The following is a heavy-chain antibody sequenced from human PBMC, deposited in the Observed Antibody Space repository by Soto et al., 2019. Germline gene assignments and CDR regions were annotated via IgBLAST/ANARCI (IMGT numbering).Heavy chain of an antibody. J-gene: IGHJ4*02. CDR3: ARRDTSGFLRYFDN. V-gene: IGHV1-69*06. CDR1: GGTLSSFINYP. D-gene: IGHD3-3*01. Sequence: QMQLVQSGAEVKKPGSSVKVSCKASGGTLSSFINYPINWVRQAPGQGLGWMGGIVPNVGTVNYAQKFQGRVTITADKSTGTAYMEVSSLRSEDTAIYYCARRDTSGFLRYFDNWGQGTLVTDSS. CDR2: IVPNVGTV.